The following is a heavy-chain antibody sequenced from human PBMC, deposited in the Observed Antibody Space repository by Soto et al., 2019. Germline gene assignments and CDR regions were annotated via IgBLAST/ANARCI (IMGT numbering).Heavy chain of an antibody. V-gene: IGHV1-69*02. CDR3: ARVQAAGTDYYYGMDV. CDR2: IIPILGIA. CDR1: GGTFSSYT. J-gene: IGHJ6*02. D-gene: IGHD6-13*01. Sequence: ASVKVSCKASGGTFSSYTISWVRQAPGQGLEWMGRIIPILGIANYAQKFQGRVTITADKSTSTAYMELSSLRSDDTAVYYCARVQAAGTDYYYGMDVWGQGTTVTVSS.